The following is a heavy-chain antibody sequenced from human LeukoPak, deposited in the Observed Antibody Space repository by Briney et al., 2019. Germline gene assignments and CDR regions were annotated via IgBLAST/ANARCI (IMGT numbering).Heavy chain of an antibody. Sequence: GGSLRLSCAASGFSFSSYTMNWVRQAPGKGLEWVSSISSSSSYIDYADSVKGRFTISRDNAKNTLYLQMGSLRAEDMAVYYCAREASRVGRCSDYWGQGTLVTVSS. V-gene: IGHV3-21*01. J-gene: IGHJ4*02. CDR3: AREASRVGRCSDY. CDR2: ISSSSSYI. CDR1: GFSFSSYT. D-gene: IGHD6-6*01.